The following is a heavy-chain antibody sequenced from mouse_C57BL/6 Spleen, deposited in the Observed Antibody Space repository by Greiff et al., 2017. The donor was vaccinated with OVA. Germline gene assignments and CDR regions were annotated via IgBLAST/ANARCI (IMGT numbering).Heavy chain of an antibody. D-gene: IGHD1-1*01. Sequence: VKLMESGAELARPGASVKLSCKASGYTFTSYGISWVKQRTGQGLEWIGEIYPRSGNTYYNEKFKGKATLTADKSSSTAYMELRSLTSEDSAVYFCAREDLLRYFDYWGQGTTLTVSS. CDR3: AREDLLRYFDY. CDR1: GYTFTSYG. CDR2: IYPRSGNT. V-gene: IGHV1-81*01. J-gene: IGHJ2*01.